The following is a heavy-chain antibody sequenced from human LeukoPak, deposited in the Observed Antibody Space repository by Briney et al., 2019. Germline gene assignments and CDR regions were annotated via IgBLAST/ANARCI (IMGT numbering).Heavy chain of an antibody. J-gene: IGHJ5*02. CDR3: ARVSPGRIAVAGTSWFDP. CDR2: INPNSGDT. Sequence: ASVKVSCKASGYTFTGYYLHWVRQAPGQGLEWMGCINPNSGDTNYAQKFQGRVTMTRDTSISTAYMELSRLRSDDTAVYYCARVSPGRIAVAGTSWFDPWGQGTLVTVSS. D-gene: IGHD6-19*01. V-gene: IGHV1-2*02. CDR1: GYTFTGYY.